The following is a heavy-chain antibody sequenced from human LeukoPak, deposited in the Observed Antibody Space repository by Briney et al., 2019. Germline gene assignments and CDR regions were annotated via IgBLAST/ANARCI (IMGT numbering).Heavy chain of an antibody. CDR2: IYYSGST. V-gene: IGHV4-30-4*08. CDR3: ARAYCSSTSCYTDYYYMDV. Sequence: LQTLSLTCTVSGGSISSGDYYWSWIRQPPGKGLEWIGYIYYSGSTYYNPSLKSRVTISVDTSKNQFSLKLSSVTAADTAVYYCARAYCSSTSCYTDYYYMDVWGKGTTVTVSS. CDR1: GGSISSGDYY. J-gene: IGHJ6*03. D-gene: IGHD2-2*02.